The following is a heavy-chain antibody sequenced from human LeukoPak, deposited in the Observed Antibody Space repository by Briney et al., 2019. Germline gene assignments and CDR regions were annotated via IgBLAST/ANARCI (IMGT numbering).Heavy chain of an antibody. J-gene: IGHJ3*02. D-gene: IGHD1-26*01. Sequence: GGSLRLSCAASGFTFSDHYMDWVRQAPGKGLEWVGRTRNKANSYTTVYAASVKGRFTISRDESENSLLLQMNSLKTEDTAVYYCATDGPWELPDLFGAFDIWGQGTMVTVSS. CDR3: ATDGPWELPDLFGAFDI. V-gene: IGHV3-72*01. CDR1: GFTFSDHY. CDR2: TRNKANSYTT.